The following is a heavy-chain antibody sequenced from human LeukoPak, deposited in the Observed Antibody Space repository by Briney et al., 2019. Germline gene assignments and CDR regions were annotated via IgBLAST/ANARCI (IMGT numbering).Heavy chain of an antibody. J-gene: IGHJ4*02. CDR3: ARVISSVSRVVDY. Sequence: GGSLRLSCAASGFTFSSYSMNWVRQAPGKGLEWASYISSSGSTIYYADSVKGRFTISRDNAKNSLYLQMNSLRADDTAMYYCARVISSVSRVVDYWGQGTLVTVSS. V-gene: IGHV3-48*01. CDR1: GFTFSSYS. CDR2: ISSSGSTI. D-gene: IGHD3-22*01.